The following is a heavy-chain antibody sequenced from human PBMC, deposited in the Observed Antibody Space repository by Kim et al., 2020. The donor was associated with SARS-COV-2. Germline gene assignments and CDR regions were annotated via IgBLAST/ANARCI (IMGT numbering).Heavy chain of an antibody. Sequence: GGSLRLSCATSGFTFTTYNLHWVRQAPGKGLEWVSSVSSSGNYIYYGDSFKGRFTISRDNAKSSLYLQMNNPGADDTALYFCARDLYGAGSLDYWGQGTL. CDR3: ARDLYGAGSLDY. D-gene: IGHD3-10*01. CDR1: GFTFTTYN. J-gene: IGHJ4*02. CDR2: VSSSGNYI. V-gene: IGHV3-21*01.